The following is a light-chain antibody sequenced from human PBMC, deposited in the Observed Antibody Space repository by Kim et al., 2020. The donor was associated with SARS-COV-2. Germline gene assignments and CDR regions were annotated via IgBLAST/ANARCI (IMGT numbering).Light chain of an antibody. CDR1: QSISSW. Sequence: SVGDRVTLTCRASQSISSWLAWYQQKAGEAPKLIIYDASTLESGVPPRFSGSGSGTEFSLTISSLQPDDFATYYCQQYSSYPPITFGGGTKVDIK. V-gene: IGKV1-5*01. J-gene: IGKJ4*01. CDR2: DAS. CDR3: QQYSSYPPIT.